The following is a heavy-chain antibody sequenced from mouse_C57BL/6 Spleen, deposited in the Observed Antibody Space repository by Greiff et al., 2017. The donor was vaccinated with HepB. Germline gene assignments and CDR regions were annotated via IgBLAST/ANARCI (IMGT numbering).Heavy chain of an antibody. V-gene: IGHV5-17*01. J-gene: IGHJ2*01. CDR1: GFTFSDYG. CDR2: ISSGSSTI. D-gene: IGHD4-1*01. Sequence: EVKLMESGGGLVKPGGSLKLSCAASGFTFSDYGMHWVRQAPEKGLEWVAYISSGSSTIYYADTVKGRFPISRDNAKNTLFLQMTSLRSEDTAMYYCARKLGGGYFDYWGQGTTLTVSS. CDR3: ARKLGGGYFDY.